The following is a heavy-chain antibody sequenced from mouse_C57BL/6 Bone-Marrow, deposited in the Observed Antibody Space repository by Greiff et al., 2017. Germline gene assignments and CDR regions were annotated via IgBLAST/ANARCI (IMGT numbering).Heavy chain of an antibody. Sequence: QVQLKESGAELVKPGASVKISCKASGYAFSSSWMNWVKQRPGKGLEWIGQIYPGDGDTNYNGKFKGKATLTADKSSSTAYMQLSSLTSEDSAVXFGARDTGPHWGQGTLVTVSA. J-gene: IGHJ3*01. CDR1: GYAFSSSW. CDR2: IYPGDGDT. CDR3: ARDTGPH. D-gene: IGHD4-1*01. V-gene: IGHV1-80*01.